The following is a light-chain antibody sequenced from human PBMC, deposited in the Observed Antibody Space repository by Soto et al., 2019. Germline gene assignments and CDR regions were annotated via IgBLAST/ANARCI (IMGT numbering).Light chain of an antibody. CDR1: SRDVGGYIY. Sequence: QSVLTEPAAVSGSPGQSITISCTGTSRDVGGYIYVSWYQHFPCKAPKLMIYEVSNRPSGVSNRFSGSKSGNTASLTISGLQAEYEAGYYCSSYTSSSTVEFGGGTKLTVL. V-gene: IGLV2-14*01. CDR2: EVS. J-gene: IGLJ2*01. CDR3: SSYTSSSTVE.